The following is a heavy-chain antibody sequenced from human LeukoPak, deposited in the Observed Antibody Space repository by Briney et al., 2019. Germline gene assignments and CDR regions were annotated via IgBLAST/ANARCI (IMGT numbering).Heavy chain of an antibody. V-gene: IGHV3-30*02. J-gene: IGHJ4*02. CDR3: AKVTYSGSSWSSYYFDY. D-gene: IGHD6-13*01. CDR2: IRYDGSNK. Sequence: GGSLRLSCAASGFTFSSYGMHWVRQAPGKGLEWVAFIRYDGSNKYYADSVKGRFTISRDNSKNTLYLQMNSLRAEDTAVYYCAKVTYSGSSWSSYYFDYWGQGTLVTVSS. CDR1: GFTFSSYG.